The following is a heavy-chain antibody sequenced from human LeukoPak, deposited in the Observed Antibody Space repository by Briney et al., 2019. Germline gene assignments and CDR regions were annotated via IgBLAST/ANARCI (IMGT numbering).Heavy chain of an antibody. V-gene: IGHV4-39*07. CDR3: ARAMRGSFDQ. CDR1: DDFISSRSYY. CDR2: IFHSGTT. D-gene: IGHD3-10*01. J-gene: IGHJ4*02. Sequence: SETLSLTCSVSDDFISSRSYYWGWIRQPPGKGLEWIGRIFHSGTTYYNSSLKSRVTISVDTSKNQFSLKMNSVTAADTAKYYCARAMRGSFDQWGQGALVTVSS.